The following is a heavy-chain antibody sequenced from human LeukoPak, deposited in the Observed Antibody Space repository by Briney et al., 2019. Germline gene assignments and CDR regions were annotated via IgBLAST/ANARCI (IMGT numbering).Heavy chain of an antibody. CDR3: ATGVFYYGSGSYPLDY. CDR2: ISSSGSTI. D-gene: IGHD3-10*01. J-gene: IGHJ4*02. V-gene: IGHV3-48*03. Sequence: GGSLRLFCAASRDTLKAYEMYWVRQAPGKGLEWVSYISSSGSTIFYADSVKGRFTISRDNATNSLYLRMNTLIAADTTIYYCATGVFYYGSGSYPLDYWGQGTLVTVSS. CDR1: RDTLKAYE.